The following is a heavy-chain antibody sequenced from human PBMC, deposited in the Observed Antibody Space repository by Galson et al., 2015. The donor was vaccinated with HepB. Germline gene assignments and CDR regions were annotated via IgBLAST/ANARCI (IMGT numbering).Heavy chain of an antibody. D-gene: IGHD3-22*01. CDR1: GFTFSSYS. V-gene: IGHV3-21*01. CDR3: ARDPHYYDNYYYGMDV. CDR2: ISSSSSYI. J-gene: IGHJ6*02. Sequence: SLRLSCAASGFTFSSYSMNWVRQAPGKGLEWVSSISSSSSYIYYADSVKGRFTISRDNAKNSLYLQMNSLRAEDTAVYYCARDPHYYDNYYYGMDVWGQGTTVTVSS.